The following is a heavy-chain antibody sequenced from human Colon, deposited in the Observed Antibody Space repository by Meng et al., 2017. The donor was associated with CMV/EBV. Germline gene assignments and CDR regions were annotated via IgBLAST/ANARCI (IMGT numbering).Heavy chain of an antibody. Sequence: QVHLQEWGAGLLKPSETLSLTCALYGGSFTNYCWSWIRQPPGKGLEWIAEINHSGTTYYNPSLKSRVTLSLDSSTNQFSLKLSSVTAADAAIYYCARGWVRDRSSLHFDYWGQGTLVTVSS. CDR2: INHSGTT. D-gene: IGHD6-6*01. J-gene: IGHJ4*02. CDR1: GGSFTNYC. V-gene: IGHV4-34*01. CDR3: ARGWVRDRSSLHFDY.